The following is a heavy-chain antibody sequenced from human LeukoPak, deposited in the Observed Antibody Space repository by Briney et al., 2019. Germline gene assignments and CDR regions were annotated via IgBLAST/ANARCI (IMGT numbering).Heavy chain of an antibody. CDR1: GGSISSSSYY. V-gene: IGHV3-7*01. CDR3: ARDRYRSYYDFWSGYSPNLDY. J-gene: IGHJ4*02. Sequence: PSETLSLTCTVSGGSISSSSYYWGWIRQPPGKGLEWVANIKQDGSEKYYVDSVKGRFTISRDNAKNSLYLQMNSLRAEDTAVYYCARDRYRSYYDFWSGYSPNLDYWGQGTLVTVSS. D-gene: IGHD3-3*01. CDR2: IKQDGSEK.